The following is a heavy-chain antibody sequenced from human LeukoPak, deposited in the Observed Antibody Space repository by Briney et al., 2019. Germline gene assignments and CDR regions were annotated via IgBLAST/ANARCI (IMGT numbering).Heavy chain of an antibody. CDR1: GGSFSGYY. Sequence: PSETLSLTCAVYGGSFSGYYWSWFRQPPGKGLKWIVEINHTGSTNYNPSLKSRVTISEDTSKNQFSLKLSSVTAADTAVYYCARGQYSSGWYGENYLGQGTLVTVSS. J-gene: IGHJ4*02. CDR3: ARGQYSSGWYGENY. D-gene: IGHD6-19*01. CDR2: INHTGST. V-gene: IGHV4-34*01.